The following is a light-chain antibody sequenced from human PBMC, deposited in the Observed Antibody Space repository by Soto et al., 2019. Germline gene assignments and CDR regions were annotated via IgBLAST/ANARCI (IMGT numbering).Light chain of an antibody. V-gene: IGKV1-5*01. J-gene: IGKJ1*01. CDR3: QQYNSYSGT. CDR2: DAS. CDR1: QSSSSW. Sequence: DIQMTQSPSTLSASVGDRVTITCRASQSSSSWLAWYQQKPGKAPKLLIYDASSLESGVPSRFRGSGSGTEFTLTISSLPPDDFATYYCQQYNSYSGTFGQGTKVEIK.